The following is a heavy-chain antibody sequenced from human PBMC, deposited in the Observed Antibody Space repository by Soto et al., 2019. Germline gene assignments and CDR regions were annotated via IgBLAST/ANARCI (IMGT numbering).Heavy chain of an antibody. V-gene: IGHV5-51*01. CDR1: GYSFTSYW. Sequence: XESLKISCKGCGYSFTSYWIGWVRQMPGKGLEWMGIIYPGDSDTRYSTSFQGQVTISADKSISTAYLQWSSLKASDTAMYYCARLDSSGYYYYYYGMDAWGQGTTVTVSS. D-gene: IGHD3-22*01. J-gene: IGHJ6*02. CDR2: IYPGDSDT. CDR3: ARLDSSGYYYYYYGMDA.